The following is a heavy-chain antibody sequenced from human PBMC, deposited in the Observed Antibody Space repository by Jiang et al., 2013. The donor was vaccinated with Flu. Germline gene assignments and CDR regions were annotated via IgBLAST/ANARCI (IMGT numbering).Heavy chain of an antibody. J-gene: IGHJ4*02. D-gene: IGHD2-8*01. CDR1: GFSLSTSGVG. V-gene: IGHV2-5*02. CDR3: AHRGHCTNGVCSAGIEGSFDY. CDR2: IYWDDDK. Sequence: KPTQTLTLTCTFSGFSLSTSGVGVGWTRQPPGKALEWLALIYWDDDKRYSPSLKSRLTITKDTSKNQVVLTMTNMDPVDTATYYCAHRGHCTNGVCSAGIEGSFDYWGQGTLVTVSS.